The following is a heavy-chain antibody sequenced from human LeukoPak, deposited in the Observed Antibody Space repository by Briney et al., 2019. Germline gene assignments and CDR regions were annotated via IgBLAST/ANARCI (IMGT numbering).Heavy chain of an antibody. CDR2: IFNDGST. V-gene: IGHV3-66*01. CDR1: GFTVRSNY. CDR3: ARTVTMVRGVIAEYNWFDP. D-gene: IGHD3-10*01. Sequence: GGSLRLSCAASGFTVRSNYMSCVRQAPGKGLEWVSLIFNDGSTYYADSVKARFTISSDNSMDTLYLQMNSLRVEDTAVYYCARTVTMVRGVIAEYNWFDPWGQGTLVTVSS. J-gene: IGHJ5*02.